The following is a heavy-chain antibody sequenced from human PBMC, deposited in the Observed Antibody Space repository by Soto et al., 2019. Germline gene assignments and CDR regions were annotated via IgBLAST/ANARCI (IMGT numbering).Heavy chain of an antibody. Sequence: EVQLVESGGGLVQPGGSLRLSCAASGFTFSTYWMTWVRQAPGKGLEWVANIKQDGSEKYYVDSVKGRFTISRDNAKNSLYLQMNSLRAEDTAVYYCARELYYSGYDWEVFDYWGQGTLVTVSS. V-gene: IGHV3-7*01. CDR1: GFTFSTYW. CDR2: IKQDGSEK. D-gene: IGHD5-12*01. CDR3: ARELYYSGYDWEVFDY. J-gene: IGHJ4*02.